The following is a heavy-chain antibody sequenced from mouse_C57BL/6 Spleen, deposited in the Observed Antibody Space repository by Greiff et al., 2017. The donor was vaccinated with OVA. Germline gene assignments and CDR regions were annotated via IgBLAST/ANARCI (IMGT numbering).Heavy chain of an antibody. CDR1: GFTFSSYA. D-gene: IGHD2-12*01. V-gene: IGHV5-4*03. CDR2: ISDGGSYT. Sequence: EVNVVESGGGLVKPGGSLKLSCAASGFTFSSYAMSWVRQTPEKRLEWVATISDGGSYTYYPDNVKGRFTISRDNAKNNLYLQMSHLKSEDTAMYYCARAFYYSDYYAMDYWGQGTSVTVSS. J-gene: IGHJ4*01. CDR3: ARAFYYSDYYAMDY.